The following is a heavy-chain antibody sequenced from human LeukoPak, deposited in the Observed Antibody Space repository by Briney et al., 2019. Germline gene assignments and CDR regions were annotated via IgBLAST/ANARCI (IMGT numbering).Heavy chain of an antibody. D-gene: IGHD6-6*01. CDR1: GYSFTNYW. CDR2: IYPGDSDT. J-gene: IGHJ4*02. Sequence: GESPKISCKGSGYSFTNYWIGWVRQTPGRGLEWMGLIYPGDSDTRYSPSFQGQVTISADKSISTAYLQWSSLKASDTAMYYCARHEPGTPPGVSDFWGQGTLVTVSS. CDR3: ARHEPGTPPGVSDF. V-gene: IGHV5-51*01.